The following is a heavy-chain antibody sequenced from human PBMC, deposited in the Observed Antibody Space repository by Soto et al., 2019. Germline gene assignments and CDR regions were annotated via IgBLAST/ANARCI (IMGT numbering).Heavy chain of an antibody. CDR1: GDSITSTNW. CDR3: AGLKGPDHYGLDG. D-gene: IGHD6-19*01. CDR2: IYHSGTT. Sequence: QVQLQESGPGLVKPSGTLSLTCGVSGDSITSTNWWSWVRQPPGRGLEWIGEIYHSGTTHYNPSLKCRITILLDESKNQFSLNLSSVTAADTAVYYCAGLKGPDHYGLDGWGQGTTVSVFS. V-gene: IGHV4-4*02. J-gene: IGHJ6*02.